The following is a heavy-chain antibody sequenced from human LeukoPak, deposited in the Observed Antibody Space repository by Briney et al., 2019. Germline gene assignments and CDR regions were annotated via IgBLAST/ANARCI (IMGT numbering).Heavy chain of an antibody. V-gene: IGHV3-23*01. CDR1: GFTFRSYA. CDR3: ASYYAANYFDY. D-gene: IGHD3-10*01. J-gene: IGHJ4*02. Sequence: GGSLRLSCAASGFTFRSYAMHWVRQAPGKGLEWVSAISGSGGSTYYADSVKGRFTISRDNSKDTLYLQMNSLRAEDTAVYYCASYYAANYFDYWGQGTLVTVSS. CDR2: ISGSGGST.